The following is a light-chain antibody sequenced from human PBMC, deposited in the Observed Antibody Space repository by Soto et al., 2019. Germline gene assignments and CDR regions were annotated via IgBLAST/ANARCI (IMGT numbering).Light chain of an antibody. J-gene: IGKJ2*01. Sequence: DIVMTQSPDSLAVSLGKRATINCKSSQSVLYSSTNKNYLAWYQQKAGQPPKLLIYWASTRESGVPDRISGSGSGTDFTLTISSLQAEDVAVYYCQQYYSSPRTFGQGTKLEIK. CDR1: QSVLYSSTNKNY. CDR3: QQYYSSPRT. V-gene: IGKV4-1*01. CDR2: WAS.